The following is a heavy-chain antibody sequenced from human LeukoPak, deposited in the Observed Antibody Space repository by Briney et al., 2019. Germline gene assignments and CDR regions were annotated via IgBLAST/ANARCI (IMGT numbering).Heavy chain of an antibody. D-gene: IGHD5-18*01. V-gene: IGHV3-30*18. CDR2: ISYDGSNK. J-gene: IGHJ4*02. Sequence: GGSLRLSCAASGFTFSSYGMHWVRQAPGKGLEWVAVISYDGSNKYYADSVKGRFTISRDNSKNTLYLQMNSLRAEDTAVYYRAKVLDTAMGIDYWGQGTLVTVSS. CDR3: AKVLDTAMGIDY. CDR1: GFTFSSYG.